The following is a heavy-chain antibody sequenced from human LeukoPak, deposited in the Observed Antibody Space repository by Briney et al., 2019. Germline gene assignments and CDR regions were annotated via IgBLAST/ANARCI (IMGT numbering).Heavy chain of an antibody. D-gene: IGHD3-3*01. CDR2: NSAYSDNT. CDR3: ARTFYDFWSGFSNYDSFHI. J-gene: IGHJ3*02. CDR1: GYTFTNYG. Sequence: ASVKVSCKASGYTFTNYGIIWVRQAPGRGLEWMGWNSAYSDNTNYAQKFQGRVTMTTDTSTNTAYMELRSLTSDDTAVYYCARTFYDFWSGFSNYDSFHIWGQGTLVTVSS. V-gene: IGHV1-18*01.